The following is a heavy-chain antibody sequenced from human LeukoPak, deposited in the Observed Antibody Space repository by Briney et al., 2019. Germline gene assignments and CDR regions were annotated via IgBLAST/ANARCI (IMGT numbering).Heavy chain of an antibody. J-gene: IGHJ6*02. D-gene: IGHD3-22*01. CDR2: IIPIFGTA. CDR1: GGTFSSYA. CDR3: ARDGFTYYDSSGSRVYGMAV. Sequence: SVKVSCKASGGTFSSYAISWVRQSPGQGLEWMGGIIPIFGTANYAQKFQGRVTITADESTSTAYMELSSLRSEDTAVYYCARDGFTYYDSSGSRVYGMAVWGQGTTVTVSS. V-gene: IGHV1-69*13.